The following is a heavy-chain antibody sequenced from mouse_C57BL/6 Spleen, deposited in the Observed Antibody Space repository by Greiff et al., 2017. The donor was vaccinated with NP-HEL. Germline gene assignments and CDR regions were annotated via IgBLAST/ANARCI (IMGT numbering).Heavy chain of an antibody. CDR2: IYPGDGDT. CDR1: GYAFSSSW. CDR3: GNWELFAY. Sequence: QVQLQQSGPELVKPGASVKISCKASGYAFSSSWMNWVKQRPGKGLEWIGRIYPGDGDTNYNGKFKGKATLTADKSSSTAYMQLSSLTSEDSAVYFCGNWELFAYWGQGTLVTVSA. V-gene: IGHV1-82*01. J-gene: IGHJ3*01. D-gene: IGHD4-1*01.